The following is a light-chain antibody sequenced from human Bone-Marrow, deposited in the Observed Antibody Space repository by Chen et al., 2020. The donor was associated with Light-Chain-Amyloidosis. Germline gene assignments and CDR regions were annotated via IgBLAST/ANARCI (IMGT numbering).Light chain of an antibody. V-gene: IGLV2-23*01. CDR1: NGYIGHYDL. CDR3: CSYAGISTHV. Sequence: QSALPQPASVSGSPGPSITIPCTGGNGYIGHYDLASWYQQHPGKAPKLIIYEGSKRPSGISNRFSGSKSGNTASLTISGLQAEDEADYYCCSYAGISTHVFGTGTKVTV. J-gene: IGLJ1*01. CDR2: EGS.